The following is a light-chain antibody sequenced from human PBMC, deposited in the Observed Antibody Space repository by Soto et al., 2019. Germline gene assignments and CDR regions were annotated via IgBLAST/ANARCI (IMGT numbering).Light chain of an antibody. Sequence: EIVLTQSPDTLSLSPGERATLSCRASQSVSNTYLAWYQQKPGQAPRLLIYGASSRATGIPDRFSGSGSGTDLTLTISRLEPEDFAVYYCQHYGTSQGLFTFGPGTKVDIK. V-gene: IGKV3-20*01. CDR2: GAS. J-gene: IGKJ3*01. CDR3: QHYGTSQGLFT. CDR1: QSVSNTY.